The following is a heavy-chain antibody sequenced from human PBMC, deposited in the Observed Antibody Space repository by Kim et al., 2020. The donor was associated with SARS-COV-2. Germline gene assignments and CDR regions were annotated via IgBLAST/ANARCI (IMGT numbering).Heavy chain of an antibody. Sequence: SETLSLTCTVSGGSISSYYWSWIRQPPGKGLEWIGYIYYSGSTNYNPSLKSRVTISVDTSKNRFSLKLSSVTAADTAVYYCARREYYFDYWGQGTLVTVSS. D-gene: IGHD3-10*01. CDR2: IYYSGST. V-gene: IGHV4-59*13. J-gene: IGHJ4*02. CDR1: GGSISSYY. CDR3: ARREYYFDY.